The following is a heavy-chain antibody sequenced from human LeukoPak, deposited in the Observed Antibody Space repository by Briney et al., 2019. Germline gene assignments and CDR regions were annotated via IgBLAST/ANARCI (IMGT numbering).Heavy chain of an antibody. J-gene: IGHJ6*03. Sequence: PSQTLSLTCTVSGASISSGGYYWSWIRQYPEKGLEWIGCIYDSGSTFYTPSLKGRVSISLDTSKNQFSLRVISVTAADTAVYFCARNTGIAAVGNPSYYFYYYMDVWGKGTTVTVSS. CDR1: GASISSGGYY. CDR2: IYDSGST. D-gene: IGHD6-13*01. CDR3: ARNTGIAAVGNPSYYFYYYMDV. V-gene: IGHV4-31*03.